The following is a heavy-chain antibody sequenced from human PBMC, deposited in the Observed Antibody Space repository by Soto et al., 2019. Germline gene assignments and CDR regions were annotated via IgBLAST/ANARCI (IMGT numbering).Heavy chain of an antibody. V-gene: IGHV3-7*04. CDR3: ARASLMNPVDY. Sequence: EVQVVESGGGLVQPGGSLRLSCAASGFTFSSYWMSWVRQAPGKGLEWVANITPDGREKYYVDSVKGRFTISRDNAKNSLYLQMNSLRAEDTAVYYCARASLMNPVDYWGQGTLVTVSS. D-gene: IGHD3-16*01. J-gene: IGHJ4*02. CDR1: GFTFSSYW. CDR2: ITPDGREK.